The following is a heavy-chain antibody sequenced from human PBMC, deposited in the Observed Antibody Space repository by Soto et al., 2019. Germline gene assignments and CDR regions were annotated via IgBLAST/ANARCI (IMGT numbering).Heavy chain of an antibody. V-gene: IGHV3-15*01. CDR3: TTARGYSGYDQFSYNY. CDR2: IKSKTDGGTT. Sequence: EVQLVESGGGLVKPGGSLRLSCAASGFTFSNAWMSWVRQAPGKGLEWVGRIKSKTDGGTTDYAAPVKGRFTISRDDSKNTLYLQMNSLKTEDTAVYYCTTARGYSGYDQFSYNYWGQGTLVTVSS. CDR1: GFTFSNAW. D-gene: IGHD5-12*01. J-gene: IGHJ4*02.